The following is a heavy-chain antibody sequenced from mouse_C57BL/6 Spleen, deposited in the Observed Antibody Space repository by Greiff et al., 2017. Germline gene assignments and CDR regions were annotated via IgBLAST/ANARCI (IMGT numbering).Heavy chain of an antibody. Sequence: VQLQQPGTELVKPGASVKLSCKASGYTFTSYWMPWVKQRPGQGLEWIGNINPSNGGTNYNEKFKSKATLTVDKSSSPAYMQLSSLTSEDSAVYYCARDYGSRSLWFAYWGQGTLVTVSA. CDR1: GYTFTSYW. CDR2: INPSNGGT. CDR3: ARDYGSRSLWFAY. V-gene: IGHV1-53*01. D-gene: IGHD1-1*01. J-gene: IGHJ3*01.